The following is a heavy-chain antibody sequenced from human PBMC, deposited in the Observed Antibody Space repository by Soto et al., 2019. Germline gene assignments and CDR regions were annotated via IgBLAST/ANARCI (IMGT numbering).Heavy chain of an antibody. Sequence: QVQLQESGPGLVKPSQTLSLTCTVSGGSISSGGYYWSWIRQHPGKGLEWIGYIYYSGSTYYNPSLKSRVTLSVSTSKNQFSLKLSSVTAANTAVYYCARERGGYSGYAARWFDPWGQGTLVTVSS. D-gene: IGHD5-12*01. CDR1: GGSISSGGYY. CDR2: IYYSGST. CDR3: ARERGGYSGYAARWFDP. V-gene: IGHV4-31*03. J-gene: IGHJ5*02.